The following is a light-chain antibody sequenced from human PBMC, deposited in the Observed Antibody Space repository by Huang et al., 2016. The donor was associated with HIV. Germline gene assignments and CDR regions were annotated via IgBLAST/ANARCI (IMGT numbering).Light chain of an antibody. Sequence: EIVMTQSPATLSVSPGERATLSCRASQSITSNLAWYQQKPGQAPRLLIYAASTRATGNPARFSGSGSGTEFTLSISSLQSEDFAVYYCQQYNNWPPWTFGQGTKVEIK. V-gene: IGKV3-15*01. CDR3: QQYNNWPPWT. CDR1: QSITSN. J-gene: IGKJ1*01. CDR2: AAS.